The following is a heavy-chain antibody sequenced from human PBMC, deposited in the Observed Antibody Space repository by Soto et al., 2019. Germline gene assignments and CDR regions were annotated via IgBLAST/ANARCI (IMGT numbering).Heavy chain of an antibody. V-gene: IGHV4-39*01. D-gene: IGHD3-10*01. CDR3: ARHLPGSGHYYYYMDV. CDR2: IYYSGST. Sequence: QLQLQESGPGLVKPSETLSLTCTVSGGSISSSSYYWGWIRQPPGKGLEWIGSIYYSGSTYYNPSLKSRVTISVDTSKNQFSLKLSSVTAADTAVYYCARHLPGSGHYYYYMDVWGKGTTVTVSS. CDR1: GGSISSSSYY. J-gene: IGHJ6*03.